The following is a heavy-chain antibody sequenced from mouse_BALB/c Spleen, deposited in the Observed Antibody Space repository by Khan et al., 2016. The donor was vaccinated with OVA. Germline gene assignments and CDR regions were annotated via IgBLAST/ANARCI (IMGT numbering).Heavy chain of an antibody. Sequence: VQLQQPGPELVKPGASVKMSCKASGYTFTSYVMHWVKQKPGLGLEWIGYIYPFNDDTKYNEKFKGKATLTSDKSSSTAYMELNSLTSEDSAVYYCTRHGYVAWFTYWGQGTLVTVSA. J-gene: IGHJ3*01. D-gene: IGHD2-2*01. CDR2: IYPFNDDT. V-gene: IGHV1S136*01. CDR3: TRHGYVAWFTY. CDR1: GYTFTSYV.